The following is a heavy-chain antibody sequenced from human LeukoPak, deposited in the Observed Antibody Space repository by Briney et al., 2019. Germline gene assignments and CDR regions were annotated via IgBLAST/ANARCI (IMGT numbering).Heavy chain of an antibody. V-gene: IGHV5-51*01. CDR1: GYSFTSYW. J-gene: IGHJ4*02. D-gene: IGHD6-13*01. CDR3: ARLLSSSWYYTYFDY. CDR2: IYPGDSDT. Sequence: GESLKISCKGFGYSFTSYWIGLVRQMPGKSLEWMGIIYPGDSDTRYSTSFQGQVTISADKSISTAYLQWSSLKASDTAMYYCARLLSSSWYYTYFDYWGQGTLVTVSS.